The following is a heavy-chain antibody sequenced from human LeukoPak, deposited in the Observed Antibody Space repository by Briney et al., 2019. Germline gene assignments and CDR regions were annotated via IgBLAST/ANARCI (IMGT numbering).Heavy chain of an antibody. D-gene: IGHD3-10*01. CDR1: GYTLTELS. J-gene: IGHJ6*02. CDR2: FDPEDGET. V-gene: IGHV1-24*01. CDR3: ATASRNSGLGFRHYYGSGSYLNV. Sequence: ASVKVSCKVSGYTLTELSMHWVRQAPGKGLEWMGGFDPEDGETIYAQKFQGRVTMTEDTSTDTAYMELSSLRSEDTAVYYCATASRNSGLGFRHYYGSGSYLNVWGQGTTVTVSS.